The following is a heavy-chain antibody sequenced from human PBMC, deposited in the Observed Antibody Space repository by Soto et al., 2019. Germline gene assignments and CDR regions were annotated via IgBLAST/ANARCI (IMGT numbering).Heavy chain of an antibody. J-gene: IGHJ4*02. CDR3: LGGGYGDYYCFDY. D-gene: IGHD4-17*01. Sequence: GGSLRLSCAASGFTFSSYVMSWVRQAPGKGLEWVSAISGSGSSTYYADPVKGRFTISRDNSKNTLYLQMNSLRAEDTAVYYSLGGGYGDYYCFDYWGKETLVTVPS. CDR2: ISGSGSST. CDR1: GFTFSSYV. V-gene: IGHV3-23*01.